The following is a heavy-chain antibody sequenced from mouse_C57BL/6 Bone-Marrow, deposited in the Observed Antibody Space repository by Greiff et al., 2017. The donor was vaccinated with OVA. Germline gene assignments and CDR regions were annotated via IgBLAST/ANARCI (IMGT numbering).Heavy chain of an antibody. CDR2: IYPRSGNT. J-gene: IGHJ4*01. CDR3: ARSNYYGSSSTWAMDY. D-gene: IGHD1-1*01. Sequence: VKLMESGAELARPGASVKLSCKASGYTFTSYGISWVKQRTGQGLEWIGEIYPRSGNTYYNEKFKGKATLTADKSSSTAYMELRSLTSEDSAVYFCARSNYYGSSSTWAMDYGGQGTSVTVSS. CDR1: GYTFTSYG. V-gene: IGHV1-81*01.